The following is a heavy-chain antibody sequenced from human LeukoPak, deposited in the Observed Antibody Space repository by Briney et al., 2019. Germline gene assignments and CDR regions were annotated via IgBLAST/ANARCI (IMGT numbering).Heavy chain of an antibody. J-gene: IGHJ4*02. CDR1: GFTVSSNY. CDR2: ISYDGSTK. CDR3: AKGFAYYYDSSGYQIDY. Sequence: PGRSLRLSCAASGFTVSSNYMSWVRQAPGRGLEWVAVISYDGSTKYYADSVKGRFTIAKDNSMTTLDLQMSSRRGEDTAVYYCAKGFAYYYDSSGYQIDYWGQGTRVSVSS. V-gene: IGHV3-30*18. D-gene: IGHD3-22*01.